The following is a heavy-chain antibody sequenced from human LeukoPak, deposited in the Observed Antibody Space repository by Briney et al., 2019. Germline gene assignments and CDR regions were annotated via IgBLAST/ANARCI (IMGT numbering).Heavy chain of an antibody. CDR2: IYSDSGT. Sequence: GGSLRLSCVASGFTVSNSYMSWVRQAPGKGLEWVSVIYSDSGTFYSDSVKGRFTISRDYSKSTLYLQMNSLRAEDTAVYYCARDYAALLGALDYWGQGTLVTVSS. CDR1: GFTVSNSY. J-gene: IGHJ4*02. V-gene: IGHV3-53*01. D-gene: IGHD1-26*01. CDR3: ARDYAALLGALDY.